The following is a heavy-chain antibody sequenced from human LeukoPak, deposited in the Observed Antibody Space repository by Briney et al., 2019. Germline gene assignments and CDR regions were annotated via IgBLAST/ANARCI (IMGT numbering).Heavy chain of an antibody. J-gene: IGHJ5*02. CDR3: AKDWELGS. V-gene: IGHV4-38-2*02. CDR1: GYSISSGYY. CDR2: IYKSGGT. Sequence: SETLSLTCAVSGYSISSGYYWGWIRQPPGKGLEWIGNIYKSGGTNYNPSLKSRVTISLDTSKDQFSLRLTSVTAADTAFYYCAKDWELGSWGQGTLVTVSS. D-gene: IGHD7-27*01.